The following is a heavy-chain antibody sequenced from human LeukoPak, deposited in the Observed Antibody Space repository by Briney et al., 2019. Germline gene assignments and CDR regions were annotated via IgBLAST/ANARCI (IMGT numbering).Heavy chain of an antibody. CDR3: ARLIHYYGSGSYRYYYGMDV. J-gene: IGHJ6*02. CDR2: ISHSGST. V-gene: IGHV4-34*01. CDR1: GGSFSGYY. D-gene: IGHD3-10*01. Sequence: PSETLSLTCAVYGGSFSGYYWSWIRQPPGKGLEWIGEISHSGSTNYNPSLKSRVTISVDTSKNQFSLKLSSVTAADTAVYYCARLIHYYGSGSYRYYYGMDVWGQGTTVTVSS.